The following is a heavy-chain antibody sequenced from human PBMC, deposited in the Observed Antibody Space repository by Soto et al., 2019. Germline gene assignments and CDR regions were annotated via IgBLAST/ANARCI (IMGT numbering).Heavy chain of an antibody. J-gene: IGHJ4*02. CDR2: ISAYNGNT. V-gene: IGHV1-18*01. D-gene: IGHD2-2*01. CDR3: ARDGTFSTAAMWDY. Sequence: ASVKVSCKASGYTFTSYGISWVRQAPGQGLEWMGWISAYNGNTNYAQKLRGRVTMTTDTSTSTAYMELRSLRSDDTAVYYCARDGTFSTAAMWDYWGQGTLVTVSS. CDR1: GYTFTSYG.